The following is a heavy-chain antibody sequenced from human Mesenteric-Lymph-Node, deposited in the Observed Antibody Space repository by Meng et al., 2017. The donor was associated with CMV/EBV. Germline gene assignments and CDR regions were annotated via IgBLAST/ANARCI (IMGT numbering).Heavy chain of an antibody. J-gene: IGHJ6*02. CDR1: GFTFSSYW. Sequence: GGSLRLSCAASGFTFSSYWMHWVRQAPGKGLVWVSRINSDGSSTSYADSVKGRFTISRDNSRNTLYLQMNGLRPEDTAVYYCAREQIRYDGSGHNYYYGMDVWGPGTTVTVSS. D-gene: IGHD3-22*01. V-gene: IGHV3-74*01. CDR2: INSDGSST. CDR3: AREQIRYDGSGHNYYYGMDV.